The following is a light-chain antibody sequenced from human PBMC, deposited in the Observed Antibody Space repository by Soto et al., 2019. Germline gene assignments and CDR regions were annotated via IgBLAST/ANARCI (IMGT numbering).Light chain of an antibody. CDR2: HTS. J-gene: IGKJ1*01. Sequence: TQSPATLSSFPGDRVTLSCRARQYINTRLAWYQHRPGQAPRLLIYHTSIRAAGIPARFSASGTGTDFTLTISDVQPEDFAVYYCHQRQSWPRTFGQGTKVDIK. CDR1: QYINTR. CDR3: HQRQSWPRT. V-gene: IGKV3-11*01.